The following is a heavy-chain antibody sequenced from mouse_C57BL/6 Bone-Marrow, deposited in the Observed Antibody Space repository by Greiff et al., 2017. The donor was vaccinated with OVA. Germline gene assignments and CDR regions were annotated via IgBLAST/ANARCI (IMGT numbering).Heavy chain of an antibody. CDR2: IHPNSGST. CDR3: ASNYYGSRFDY. Sequence: VKLQQPGAELVKPGASVKLSCKASGYTFTSYWMHWVKQRPGQGLEWIGMIHPNSGSTNYNEKFKSKATLTVDKSSSTAYMQLSSLTSEDSAVYYCASNYYGSRFDYWGQGTTLTVSS. CDR1: GYTFTSYW. J-gene: IGHJ2*01. V-gene: IGHV1-64*01. D-gene: IGHD1-1*01.